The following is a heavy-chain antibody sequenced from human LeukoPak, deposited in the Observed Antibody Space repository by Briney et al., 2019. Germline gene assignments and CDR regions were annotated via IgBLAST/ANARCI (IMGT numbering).Heavy chain of an antibody. D-gene: IGHD2-15*01. CDR3: AKGHCSGGACYRFDY. Sequence: GGSLRLSCAASGFTFSSYAVSWVRQAPRKGLEWVSAITGSGTSTYYADSVKGRFTISRDKSRNTLYLQMNSLRAEDTAVYFCAKGHCSGGACYRFDYWGQGTLVTVSS. V-gene: IGHV3-23*01. CDR2: ITGSGTST. CDR1: GFTFSSYA. J-gene: IGHJ4*02.